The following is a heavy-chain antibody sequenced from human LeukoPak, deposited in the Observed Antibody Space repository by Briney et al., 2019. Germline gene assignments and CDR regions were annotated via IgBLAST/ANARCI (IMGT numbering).Heavy chain of an antibody. V-gene: IGHV1-18*01. J-gene: IGHJ4*02. CDR1: GDNFTSDG. CDR2: ISAYNGNT. CDR3: ARGIGYDILTGGIDY. D-gene: IGHD3-9*01. Sequence: ASVTVSCTASGDNFTSDGISWVRQAPGQGLEWMGWISAYNGNTNYAQKLQGRVTTTTDTSTSTAYMELRSLRSDDTAVYYCARGIGYDILTGGIDYWGQGTLVTVSS.